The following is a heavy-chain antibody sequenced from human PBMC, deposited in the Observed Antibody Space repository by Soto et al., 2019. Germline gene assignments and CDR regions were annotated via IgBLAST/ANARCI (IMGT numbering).Heavy chain of an antibody. D-gene: IGHD3-9*01. J-gene: IGHJ6*03. V-gene: IGHV4-39*01. CDR1: GSSISSSSYY. CDR3: ARSRTGYRYYYYYMDV. Sequence: SETLSLTCTVSGSSISSSSYYWGWIRQSPGKGLEWIGSIYYSGSTYYNPSLKSRVTISVDTSKNQFSLKLSSVTAADTAVYYCARSRTGYRYYYYYMDVWGKGTTVTVSS. CDR2: IYYSGST.